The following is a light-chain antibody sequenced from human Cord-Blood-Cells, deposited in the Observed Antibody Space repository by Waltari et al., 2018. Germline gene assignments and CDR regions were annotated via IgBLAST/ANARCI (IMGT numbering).Light chain of an antibody. Sequence: IQMTQSPSSLSASVGDRVTIPCRASQSISSYLNWYPQKPGKAPKLLIYAASSLQSGVTSRFSGSGSGTDFTLTISSLQPEEFATYYCQQSYSTPPYTFGQGTKLEIK. J-gene: IGKJ2*01. V-gene: IGKV1-39*01. CDR2: AAS. CDR1: QSISSY. CDR3: QQSYSTPPYT.